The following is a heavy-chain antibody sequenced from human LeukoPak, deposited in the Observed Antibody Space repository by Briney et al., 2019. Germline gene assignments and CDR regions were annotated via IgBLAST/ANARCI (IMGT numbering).Heavy chain of an antibody. D-gene: IGHD4-23*01. CDR2: INHSGST. Sequence: PSETLSLTCAVYGGSFSGYYWSWIRQPPGKGLEWIGEINHSGSTNYNPSLKSRVTISVDTSKNQFSLKLSSVTAVDTAVYYCARRRRVVTPPDYWGQGTLVTVSS. CDR1: GGSFSGYY. V-gene: IGHV4-34*01. CDR3: ARRRRVVTPPDY. J-gene: IGHJ4*02.